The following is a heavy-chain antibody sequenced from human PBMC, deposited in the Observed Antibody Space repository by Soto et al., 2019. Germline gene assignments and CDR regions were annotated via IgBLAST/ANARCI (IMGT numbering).Heavy chain of an antibody. CDR2: IYWVDDK. D-gene: IGHD3-22*01. V-gene: IGHV2-5*02. J-gene: IGHJ4*02. CDR3: AHISYYDSSGYYRKNFDY. CDR1: GFSLSNSGVG. Sequence: QITLKESGPTLVKPTQTLTLTCTFSGFSLSNSGVGVGWIRQPPGKALEWLALIYWVDDKRYSPSLKSRLTITKDTSKNQVVLTMTNMDPVDTATYYCAHISYYDSSGYYRKNFDYWGQGTLVTVSS.